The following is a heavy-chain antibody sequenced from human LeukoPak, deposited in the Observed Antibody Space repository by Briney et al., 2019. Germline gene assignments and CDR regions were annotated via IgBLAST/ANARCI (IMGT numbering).Heavy chain of an antibody. CDR2: IYYSGST. V-gene: IGHV4-30-4*08. Sequence: PSETLSLTCTVSGDSISSGGYYWTWIRQHPGKGLEWIGNIYYSGSTYYNPSLKSRVTISVDTSKNQFSLKLSSVTAADTAVYYCARAGLRWYSQWGQGTLVTVSS. CDR1: GDSISSGGYY. D-gene: IGHD4-23*01. J-gene: IGHJ4*02. CDR3: ARAGLRWYSQ.